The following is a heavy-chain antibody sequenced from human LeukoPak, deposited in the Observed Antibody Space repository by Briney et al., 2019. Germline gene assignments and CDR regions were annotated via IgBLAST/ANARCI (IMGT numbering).Heavy chain of an antibody. CDR1: GFTFDDYA. CDR2: ISWDGGST. Sequence: GGSLRLSCAASGFTFDDYAMHWVRQAPGKGLEWVSLISWDGGSTYYADSVKGRFTISRDNSKNSLYLQMNSLRAEDTAVYYCAKGSSSTLTWFDPWGQGTLVTVSS. D-gene: IGHD6-13*01. V-gene: IGHV3-43D*03. CDR3: AKGSSSTLTWFDP. J-gene: IGHJ5*02.